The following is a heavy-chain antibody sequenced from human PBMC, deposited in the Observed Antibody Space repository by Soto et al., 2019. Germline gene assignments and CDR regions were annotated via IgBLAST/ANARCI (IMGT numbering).Heavy chain of an antibody. V-gene: IGHV3-23*01. CDR3: ARRSSGWYFDY. D-gene: IGHD6-19*01. CDR2: ISGSGGST. J-gene: IGHJ4*02. Sequence: EVQLLESGGGLVQPGGSMRLSCAASGFTFSSYAMSWVRQAPGTGLEWVSAISGSGGSTYYADSVKGRFTISRDNSKNTLSLQMHSLRAEDTGVYYCARRSSGWYFDYWGQGTLVTVSS. CDR1: GFTFSSYA.